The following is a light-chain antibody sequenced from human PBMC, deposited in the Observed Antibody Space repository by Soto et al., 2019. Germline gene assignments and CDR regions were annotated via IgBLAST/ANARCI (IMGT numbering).Light chain of an antibody. Sequence: DIPLTQSPSFLSASVGDTVTITCRASQGMSTYLAWYQQKPGKVPKLLIRSASTLQSGVPPRFSGGGSGTEFTLTISTLQPDDSCIYYCQQLNGYQLAFGGGTNVEIK. CDR1: QGMSTY. CDR2: SAS. CDR3: QQLNGYQLA. V-gene: IGKV1-9*01. J-gene: IGKJ4*01.